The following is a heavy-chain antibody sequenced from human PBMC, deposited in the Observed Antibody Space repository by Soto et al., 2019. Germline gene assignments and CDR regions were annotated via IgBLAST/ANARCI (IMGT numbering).Heavy chain of an antibody. Sequence: QVQLVQSGAEVKKPGSSVKVSCKASGGTFSSYTISWVRQAPGQGLEWMGRIIPILGIANYAQKFQGRVNINADNTTSTAIMELSSMRSEDTALYYCARDIGNMFSAYDPSVYYYYGMDVWGQGNTITASS. CDR3: ARDIGNMFSAYDPSVYYYYGMDV. D-gene: IGHD5-12*01. V-gene: IGHV1-69*08. CDR1: GGTFSSYT. CDR2: IIPILGIA. J-gene: IGHJ6*02.